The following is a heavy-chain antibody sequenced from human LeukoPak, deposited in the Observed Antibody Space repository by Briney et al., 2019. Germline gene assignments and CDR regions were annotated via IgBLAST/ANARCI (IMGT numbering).Heavy chain of an antibody. CDR2: IYTSGNT. CDR1: GGSISSYY. D-gene: IGHD3-16*01. J-gene: IGHJ6*03. CDR3: ARVGPQRYYYYYYYMDV. V-gene: IGHV4-4*07. Sequence: SETLSLTCTVSGGSISSYYWSWIRQPAGRGLEWIGRIYTSGNTNYNPSLKSRVTMSVDTSKNQFSLKLSSVTAADTAVYYCARVGPQRYYYYYYYMDVWGKGTTVTVSS.